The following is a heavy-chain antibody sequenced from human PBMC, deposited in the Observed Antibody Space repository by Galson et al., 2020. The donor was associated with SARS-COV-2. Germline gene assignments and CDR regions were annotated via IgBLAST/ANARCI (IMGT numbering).Heavy chain of an antibody. Sequence: SETLSLTCTVSGGSISSGDYYWSWIRQPPGKGLEWIGYIYYSGSTYYNPSLKSRVSISVDTSKNQFSLKLSSVTAADTAVYYCARDKMVQGVIRNFHYYGMDVWGQGTTVTVSS. CDR1: GGSISSGDYY. CDR3: ARDKMVQGVIRNFHYYGMDV. CDR2: IYYSGST. V-gene: IGHV4-30-4*01. J-gene: IGHJ6*02. D-gene: IGHD3-10*01.